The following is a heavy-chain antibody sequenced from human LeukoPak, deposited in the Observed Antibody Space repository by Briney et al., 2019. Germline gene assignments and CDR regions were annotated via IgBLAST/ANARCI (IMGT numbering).Heavy chain of an antibody. D-gene: IGHD3-9*01. CDR1: GYTFTSYG. Sequence: ASVKVSCKASGYTFTSYGISWVRQAPGQGLEWMGWMNPNSGNTGYAQKFQGRVTMTRNTSISTAYMELSSLRSEDTAVYYCARGGGGPYDILTGQLDYWGQGTLVTVSS. CDR2: MNPNSGNT. J-gene: IGHJ4*02. V-gene: IGHV1-8*02. CDR3: ARGGGGPYDILTGQLDY.